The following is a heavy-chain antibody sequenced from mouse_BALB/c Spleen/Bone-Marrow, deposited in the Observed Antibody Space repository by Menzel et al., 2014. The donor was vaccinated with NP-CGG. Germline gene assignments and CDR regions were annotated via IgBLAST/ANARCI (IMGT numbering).Heavy chain of an antibody. V-gene: IGHV1-87*01. CDR2: IYPGDGDT. Sequence: QVQLQQPGAELARPGASVKLSCKASGYTFTSYWMQWVKQRPGQGLEWIGAIYPGDGDTRYTQKFKGKATLTADKSSSTAYMQLSSLASEDSAVYYCARGGNYAGYYFDYWGQGTTLTVSP. J-gene: IGHJ2*01. CDR3: ARGGNYAGYYFDY. D-gene: IGHD2-1*01. CDR1: GYTFTSYW.